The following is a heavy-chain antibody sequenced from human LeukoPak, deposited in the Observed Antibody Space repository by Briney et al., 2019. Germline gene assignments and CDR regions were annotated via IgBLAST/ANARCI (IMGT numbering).Heavy chain of an antibody. V-gene: IGHV4-59*01. Sequence: SETLSLTCTVSGGSISSYYWSWIRQPPGKGLEWIGYIYYSGSTNYNPSLKSRVTISVDTSKNQFSLKLSSVTVADTAVYYCAREVLGYAFDIWGQGTMVTVSS. CDR3: AREVLGYAFDI. J-gene: IGHJ3*02. D-gene: IGHD4/OR15-4a*01. CDR1: GGSISSYY. CDR2: IYYSGST.